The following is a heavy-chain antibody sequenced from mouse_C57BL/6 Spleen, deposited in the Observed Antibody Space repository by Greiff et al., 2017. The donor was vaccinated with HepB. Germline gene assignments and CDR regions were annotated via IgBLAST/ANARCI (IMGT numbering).Heavy chain of an antibody. Sequence: EVMLQQSGPELVKPGASVKISCKASGYTFTDYYMNWVKQSHGKSLEWIGDINPNNGGTSYNQKFKGKATLTVDKSSSTAYMELRSLTSEDSAVYYCARKLLYYYGSSFDYWGQGTTLTVSS. J-gene: IGHJ2*01. CDR3: ARKLLYYYGSSFDY. CDR1: GYTFTDYY. V-gene: IGHV1-26*01. CDR2: INPNNGGT. D-gene: IGHD1-1*01.